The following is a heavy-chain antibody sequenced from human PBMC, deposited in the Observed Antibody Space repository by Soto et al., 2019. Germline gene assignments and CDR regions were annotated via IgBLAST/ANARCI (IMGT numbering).Heavy chain of an antibody. Sequence: SETLSLTCTVSGGSISSGGYYWSWIRQHPGKGLEWIGYIYYSGSTYYNPSLKSRVTISVDTSKNQFSLKLSSVTAADTAVYYCARGPTIALRYFDWPPPPLGKGLDYWGQGTLVTVSS. D-gene: IGHD3-9*01. V-gene: IGHV4-31*03. J-gene: IGHJ4*02. CDR3: ARGPTIALRYFDWPPPPLGKGLDY. CDR1: GGSISSGGYY. CDR2: IYYSGST.